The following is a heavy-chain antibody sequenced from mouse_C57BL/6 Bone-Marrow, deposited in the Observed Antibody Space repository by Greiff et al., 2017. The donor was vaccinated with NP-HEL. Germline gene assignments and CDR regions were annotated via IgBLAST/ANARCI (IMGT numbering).Heavy chain of an antibody. CDR3: ARERSRRRYAMDY. D-gene: IGHD2-12*01. CDR2: IYPGSGST. V-gene: IGHV1-55*01. CDR1: GYTFTSYW. J-gene: IGHJ4*01. Sequence: VKLQESGAELVKPGASVKMSCKASGYTFTSYWITWVKQRPGQGLEWIGDIYPGSGSTNYNEKFKSKATLTVDTSSSTAYMQLSSLTSEDSAVYYCARERSRRRYAMDYWGQGTSVTVSS.